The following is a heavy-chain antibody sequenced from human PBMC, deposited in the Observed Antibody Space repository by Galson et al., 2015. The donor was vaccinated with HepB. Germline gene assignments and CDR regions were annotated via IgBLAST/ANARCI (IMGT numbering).Heavy chain of an antibody. CDR2: INPNGGGT. D-gene: IGHD4-17*01. V-gene: IGHV1-46*01. CDR1: GYNFTSYY. J-gene: IGHJ4*02. Sequence: SVKVSCKASGYNFTSYYVHWVRQAPGQGLEWMGIINPNGGGTRYAQKFQGRVTMTRDTSMSTVYMELRSLRSEDTAVYYCARPESAYGDSHFDCWGPGTLVTVSS. CDR3: ARPESAYGDSHFDC.